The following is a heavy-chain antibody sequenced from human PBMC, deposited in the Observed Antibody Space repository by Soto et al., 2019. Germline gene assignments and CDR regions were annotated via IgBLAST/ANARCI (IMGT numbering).Heavy chain of an antibody. CDR3: AKEGCSGGSCYSYFDY. CDR2: ISGSGGST. J-gene: IGHJ4*02. CDR1: GFTFSSYA. D-gene: IGHD2-15*01. V-gene: IGHV3-23*01. Sequence: EVRLLESGGGLVQPGGSLRLSCAASGFTFSSYAMSWVRQAPGKGLEWVSAISGSGGSTYYADSVKGRFTISRDNSRNTLYLQMNSLRAGDTAVNYCAKEGCSGGSCYSYFDYWGQGTLVTVSS.